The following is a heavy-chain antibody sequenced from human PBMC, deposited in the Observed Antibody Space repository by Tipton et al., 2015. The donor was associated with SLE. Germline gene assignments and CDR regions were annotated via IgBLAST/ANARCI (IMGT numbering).Heavy chain of an antibody. CDR1: GDSVSSNSAA. J-gene: IGHJ4*02. V-gene: IGHV6-1*01. CDR2: TCYRSKWYN. D-gene: IGHD6-19*01. Sequence: GLVKPSQTLSLTCAISGDSVSSNSAAWNWIRQSPSRGLEWLGRTCYRSKWYNDYALSVKSRITINPDTSKNQFSLQLNSVTPEDTAVYYCARGALRYLAVAYFDYWGQETLVTVSP. CDR3: ARGALRYLAVAYFDY.